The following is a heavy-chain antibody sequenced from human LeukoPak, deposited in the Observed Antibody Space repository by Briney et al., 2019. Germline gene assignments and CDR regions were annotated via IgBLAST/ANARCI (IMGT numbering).Heavy chain of an antibody. CDR3: ASGATAATLTLFDH. V-gene: IGHV3-23*01. D-gene: IGHD2-2*01. CDR1: GFTFHNFA. J-gene: IGHJ4*02. Sequence: GGSLRLSCAASGFTFHNFAMHWVRLAPGKGLEWISSISGSDGSTYSADSVQGRFTISRDNSKNTLFLQMSSLRAEDTALYYCASGATAATLTLFDHWGQGTLVTVSS. CDR2: ISGSDGST.